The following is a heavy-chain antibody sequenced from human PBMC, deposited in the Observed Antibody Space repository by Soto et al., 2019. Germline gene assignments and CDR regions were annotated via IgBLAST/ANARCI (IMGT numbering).Heavy chain of an antibody. Sequence: EVQLVESGGGLVQPGGSLRVSCAASGFPFGSYWMNWVRQAPGKGLVWVSRIDSDGSSTTYADSVKGRFSTSRDNAKSTLYLQMSSLRVEDTAVYYCARGRPYLMDVWGQGTPVTVSS. J-gene: IGHJ6*02. CDR3: ARGRPYLMDV. CDR2: IDSDGSST. V-gene: IGHV3-74*01. CDR1: GFPFGSYW.